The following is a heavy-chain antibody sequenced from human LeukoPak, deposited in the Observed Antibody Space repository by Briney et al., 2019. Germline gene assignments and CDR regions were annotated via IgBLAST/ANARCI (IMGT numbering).Heavy chain of an antibody. V-gene: IGHV3-30*03. Sequence: GGSLRLSCVASGFSFSGFGMHWVRQAPGKGLEWVAVISYDGSNKYYADSVKGRFTISRDNSKNTLYMQVNSLKSEDTAVYYCARIHSGYEPPKEYYGIDVWGKGTTVTVSS. D-gene: IGHD5-12*01. CDR3: ARIHSGYEPPKEYYGIDV. J-gene: IGHJ6*04. CDR2: ISYDGSNK. CDR1: GFSFSGFG.